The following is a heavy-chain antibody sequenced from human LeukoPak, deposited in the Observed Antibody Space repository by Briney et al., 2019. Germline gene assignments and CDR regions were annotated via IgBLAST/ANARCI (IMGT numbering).Heavy chain of an antibody. CDR1: VYTLTELS. CDR3: ATPGPCSSTSCYGYWYFDL. V-gene: IGHV1-24*01. Sequence: VASVNVSSMVSVYTLTELSMHWVRQAPGKGHEWMGGFDPEDGETIYAQKFQGRVTMTEDTSTDTAYMELSSLRSEDTAVYYCATPGPCSSTSCYGYWYFDLWGRGTLVTVSS. J-gene: IGHJ2*01. CDR2: FDPEDGET. D-gene: IGHD2-2*01.